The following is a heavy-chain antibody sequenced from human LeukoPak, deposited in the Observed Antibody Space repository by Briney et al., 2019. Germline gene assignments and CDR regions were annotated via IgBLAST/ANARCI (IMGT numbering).Heavy chain of an antibody. Sequence: ASVKVSCKASGGTFSSYAISWVRQAPGQGLEWMGGIIPIFGTANYAQKFQGRVTITADESTSTAYMELSSLRSEDTAVYYCARDGFPSCGGGSTSCYTGFGVAYYYYMDVWGKGTTVTVSS. CDR3: ARDGFPSCGGGSTSCYTGFGVAYYYYMDV. V-gene: IGHV1-69*01. CDR1: GGTFSSYA. D-gene: IGHD2-2*02. CDR2: IIPIFGTA. J-gene: IGHJ6*03.